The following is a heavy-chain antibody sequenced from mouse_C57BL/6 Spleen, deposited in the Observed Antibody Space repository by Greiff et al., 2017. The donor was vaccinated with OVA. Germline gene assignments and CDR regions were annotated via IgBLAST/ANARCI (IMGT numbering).Heavy chain of an antibody. CDR2: IYPGSGNT. J-gene: IGHJ4*01. Sequence: QVQLKESGAELVRPGASVKLSCKASGYTFTDYYINWVKQRPGQGLEWIARIYPGSGNTYYNEKFKGKATLTAEKSSSTAYMQLSSLTSEDSAVYFCARVMDYWGQGTSVTVSS. V-gene: IGHV1-76*01. CDR1: GYTFTDYY. CDR3: ARVMDY.